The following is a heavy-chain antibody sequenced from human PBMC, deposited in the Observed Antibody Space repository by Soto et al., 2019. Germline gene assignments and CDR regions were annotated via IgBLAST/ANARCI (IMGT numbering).Heavy chain of an antibody. CDR1: GFTFSSYG. CDR3: ARGAAANPFDY. D-gene: IGHD6-13*01. V-gene: IGHV3-33*01. J-gene: IGHJ4*02. Sequence: QVQLVESGGGVVQPGRSLRLSCAASGFTFSSYGMHWVRQAPSKGLEWVAVIWYDGSNKYYADSVKGRFTISRDNSKNTLYLQMNSLRAEDTAVYYCARGAAANPFDYWGQGTLVTVSS. CDR2: IWYDGSNK.